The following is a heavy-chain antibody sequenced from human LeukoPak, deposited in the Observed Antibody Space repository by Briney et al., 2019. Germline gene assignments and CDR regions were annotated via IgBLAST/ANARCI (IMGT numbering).Heavy chain of an antibody. CDR3: ARVGGYCSSTSCYDGRAFDY. Sequence: SETLSLTCAVYGGSFSGYYWSWIRQPPGKGLEWIGEINHSGSTNYNPSLKSRVTISVDTSKNQFSLKLSSVTAADTAVYYCARVGGYCSSTSCYDGRAFDYWGQGTLVTVSS. CDR1: GGSFSGYY. CDR2: INHSGST. D-gene: IGHD2-2*03. J-gene: IGHJ4*02. V-gene: IGHV4-34*01.